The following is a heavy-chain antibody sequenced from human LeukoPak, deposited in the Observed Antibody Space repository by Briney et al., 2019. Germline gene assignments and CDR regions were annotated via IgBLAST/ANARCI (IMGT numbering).Heavy chain of an antibody. CDR1: GGSISSYY. J-gene: IGHJ4*02. CDR3: ARGYFDWLLPNYFDY. CDR2: ISSSGST. Sequence: PSETLSLTCTVSGGSISSYYWSWIRQPAGKGLEWIGRISSSGSTNYNPSLKSRVTISVDTSKNQFSLRLSSVTAADTAVYYCARGYFDWLLPNYFDYWGQGTLATVSS. D-gene: IGHD3-9*01. V-gene: IGHV4-4*07.